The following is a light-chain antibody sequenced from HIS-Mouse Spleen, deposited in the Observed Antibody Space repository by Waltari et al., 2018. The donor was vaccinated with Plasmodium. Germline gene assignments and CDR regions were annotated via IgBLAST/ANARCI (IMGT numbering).Light chain of an antibody. J-gene: IGLJ3*02. CDR2: EDS. CDR1: ALPKKY. V-gene: IGLV3-10*01. Sequence: SYELTQPPSVSVSPGQTARITCSGHALPKKYAYWYQQKSGQAPVLCIYEDSKRPSGIPERFSGSSSGTMATLTISGAQVEDEADYYCYSTDSSGNHRVFGGGTKLTVL. CDR3: YSTDSSGNHRV.